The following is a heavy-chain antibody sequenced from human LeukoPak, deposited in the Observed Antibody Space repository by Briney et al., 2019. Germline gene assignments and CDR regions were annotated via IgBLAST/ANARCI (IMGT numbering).Heavy chain of an antibody. Sequence: GASVKVSCKASGYTFTSYGISWVRQAPGQGLEWMGRIIPILGIANYAQKFQGRVTITADKSTSTAYMELSSLRSEDTAVYYCARHTRDKYCSSTSCYPWDYYYMDVWGKGTTFTVSS. V-gene: IGHV1-69*04. D-gene: IGHD2-2*01. J-gene: IGHJ6*03. CDR3: ARHTRDKYCSSTSCYPWDYYYMDV. CDR2: IIPILGIA. CDR1: GYTFTSYG.